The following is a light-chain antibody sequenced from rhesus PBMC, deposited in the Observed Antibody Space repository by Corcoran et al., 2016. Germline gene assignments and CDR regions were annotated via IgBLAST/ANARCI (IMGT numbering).Light chain of an antibody. CDR3: QQSSNLWT. CDR1: QSVGSN. Sequence: ETVVTQSPATLSLSPGERATLSCRAIQSVGSNLAWYQQKPGQAPRLLIYGASSRATGIPDRFSGSGSGTDFTLTNSSLEPEDIGVYYCQQSSNLWTFGQGTKVEIK. V-gene: IGKV3-24*04. J-gene: IGKJ1*01. CDR2: GAS.